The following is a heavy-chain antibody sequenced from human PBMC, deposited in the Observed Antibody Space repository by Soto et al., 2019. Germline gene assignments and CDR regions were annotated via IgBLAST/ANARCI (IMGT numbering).Heavy chain of an antibody. CDR3: ARDQSYYDSSGYSLMPFDY. CDR2: IKQDGSEK. Sequence: GGSLRLSCAASGFTFSSYWMSWVRQAPGKGLEWVANIKQDGSEKYYVDSVKGRFTISRDNAKNSLYLQMNSLRAEDTAVYYCARDQSYYDSSGYSLMPFDYWGQGTLVTVSS. J-gene: IGHJ4*02. D-gene: IGHD3-22*01. V-gene: IGHV3-7*01. CDR1: GFTFSSYW.